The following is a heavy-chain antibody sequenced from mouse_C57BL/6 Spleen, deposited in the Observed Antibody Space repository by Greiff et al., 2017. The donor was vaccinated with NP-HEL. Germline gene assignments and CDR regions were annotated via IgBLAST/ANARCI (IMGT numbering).Heavy chain of an antibody. V-gene: IGHV1-72*01. D-gene: IGHD1-1*01. CDR3: ARPSYYGSTPFAY. CDR2: IDPNSGGT. CDR1: GYTFTSYW. Sequence: QVQLQQSGAELVKPGDSAKLTCKASGYTFTSYWMHWVKQRPGRGLEWIGRIDPNSGGTKYNEKFKSKATLTVDKPSSTAYMQLSSLTSEDSAVYYGARPSYYGSTPFAYWGQGTLVTVSA. J-gene: IGHJ3*01.